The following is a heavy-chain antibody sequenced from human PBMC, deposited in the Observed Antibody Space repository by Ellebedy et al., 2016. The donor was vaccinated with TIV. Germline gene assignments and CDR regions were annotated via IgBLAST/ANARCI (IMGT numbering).Heavy chain of an antibody. Sequence: GESLKISCSASGFTFCSYAMSWVRQAPGKGLEWVSAISGSGGSTYYADSVKGRFTIYRDNSKNTLYLQMNSLRAEYTAVYYCARYQLLSYYGMDVWGQGTTVTVSS. CDR1: GFTFCSYA. D-gene: IGHD2-2*01. CDR2: ISGSGGST. J-gene: IGHJ6*02. V-gene: IGHV3-23*01. CDR3: ARYQLLSYYGMDV.